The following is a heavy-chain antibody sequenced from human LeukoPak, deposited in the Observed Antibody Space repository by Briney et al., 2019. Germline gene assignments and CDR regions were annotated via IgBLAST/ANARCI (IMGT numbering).Heavy chain of an antibody. CDR1: GYTFTGYY. CDR3: ARGERGYRYGFEYFQK. CDR2: MNPNSGNT. V-gene: IGHV1-8*02. Sequence: ASVKVSCKASGYTFTGYYMHWVRQATGQGLEWMGWMNPNSGNTGYAQKFQGRVTMTRNTSISTAYMELRSLRSEDTAVYYCARGERGYRYGFEYFQKWGQGTQVTVSS. D-gene: IGHD5-18*01. J-gene: IGHJ1*01.